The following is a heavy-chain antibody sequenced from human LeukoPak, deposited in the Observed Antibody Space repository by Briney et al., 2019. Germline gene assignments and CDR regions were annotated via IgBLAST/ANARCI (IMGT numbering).Heavy chain of an antibody. Sequence: SETLSLTCAVSGGSFSGYYWSWIRQPPGKGLEWIGEINHSGSTNYNPSLKSRVTISVDTSKNQFSLKLSSVTAADTAVYYCARDVPTYYYDSSGYPTLDYWGQGTLVTVSS. J-gene: IGHJ4*02. D-gene: IGHD3-22*01. CDR3: ARDVPTYYYDSSGYPTLDY. V-gene: IGHV4-34*01. CDR1: GGSFSGYY. CDR2: INHSGST.